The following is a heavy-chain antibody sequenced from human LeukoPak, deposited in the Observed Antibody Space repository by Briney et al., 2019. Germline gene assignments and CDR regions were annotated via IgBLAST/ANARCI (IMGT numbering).Heavy chain of an antibody. CDR3: TTMVTSYWFDP. D-gene: IGHD5-18*01. V-gene: IGHV1-24*01. J-gene: IGHJ5*02. CDR2: FDPEDGET. CDR1: GYTLTELS. Sequence: ASVKVSCKVSGYTLTELSMHWVRQAPGKGLEWMGGFDPEDGETIYAQKFQGRVTMTEDTSTDTAYMELSSLRSEDTAVYYRTTMVTSYWFDPWGQGTLVTVSS.